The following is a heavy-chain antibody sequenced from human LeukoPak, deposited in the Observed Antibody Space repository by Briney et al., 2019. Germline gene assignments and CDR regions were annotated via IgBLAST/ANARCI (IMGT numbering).Heavy chain of an antibody. V-gene: IGHV3-23*01. D-gene: IGHD6-13*01. J-gene: IGHJ5*02. CDR3: AKDHSYSSSWYSARNWFDP. CDR1: GFTFSSYA. Sequence: GGSLRLSCAASGFTFSSYAMSWVRQAPGKGLEWVSAISGSGGSTYYADSVKGRFTISRDNSKNTLYLQMNSLRAEDTAVYYCAKDHSYSSSWYSARNWFDPWGQGTLVTVSS. CDR2: ISGSGGST.